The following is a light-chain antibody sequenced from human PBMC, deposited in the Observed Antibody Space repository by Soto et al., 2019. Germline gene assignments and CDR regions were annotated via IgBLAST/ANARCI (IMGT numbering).Light chain of an antibody. Sequence: CVPSRPPSASGCPGQLVTISCTGTKNDVGVYDFVSWYRHHPGKAPRLIIYEVVQLPSGVPDRYAGSKSGNTASLPVSALHAAAEADYFGKSYAGSNTDVFGSGTKV. CDR1: KNDVGVYDF. J-gene: IGLJ1*01. CDR3: KSYAGSNTDV. V-gene: IGLV2-8*01. CDR2: EVV.